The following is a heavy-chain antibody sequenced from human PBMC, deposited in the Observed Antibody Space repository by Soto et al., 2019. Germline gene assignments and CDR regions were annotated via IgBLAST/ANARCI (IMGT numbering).Heavy chain of an antibody. J-gene: IGHJ6*03. CDR2: VSGSGGST. CDR1: GLTFSSYA. CDR3: AKRPDIVVAPDYYYMDV. V-gene: IGHV3-23*01. Sequence: EVQLLESGGGLVQPGGSLRLSCAASGLTFSSYAMSWVRQAPGKGLEWVSAVSGSGGSTYYADSVKGRFTISRDNSKNTLYLQMNSLRAEDTAVYYCAKRPDIVVAPDYYYMDVWGKGTTVTVSS. D-gene: IGHD2-15*01.